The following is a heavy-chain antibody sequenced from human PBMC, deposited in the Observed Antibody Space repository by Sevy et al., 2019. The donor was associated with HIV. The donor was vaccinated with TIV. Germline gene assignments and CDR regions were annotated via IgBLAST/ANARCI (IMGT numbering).Heavy chain of an antibody. CDR1: GGSISSGGYY. CDR2: IYYSGST. CDR3: ARDPRSATYGMDV. J-gene: IGHJ6*02. Sequence: SETLSLTCTVSGGSISSGGYYWSWIRQHPGKGLEWIGYIYYSGSTYYNPSLKSRVTISVDTSKNQFSLKLSSVTAADTAVYYCARDPRSATYGMDVWGQGTTVTVSS. D-gene: IGHD6-25*01. V-gene: IGHV4-31*03.